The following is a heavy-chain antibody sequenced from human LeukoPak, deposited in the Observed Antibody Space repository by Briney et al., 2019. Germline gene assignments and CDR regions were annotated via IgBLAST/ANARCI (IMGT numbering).Heavy chain of an antibody. J-gene: IGHJ6*02. V-gene: IGHV3-23*01. CDR2: IGGSGGST. CDR1: GFTFSSYA. D-gene: IGHD3-22*01. CDR3: ANAIGPMIVVVDYYYGMDV. Sequence: PGGSLRLSCAASGFTFSSYAISWVRQAPGKGLEWVSFIGGSGGSTYYADSVKGRFTISRDNSKNTLYLQMNSLRAEDTAVYYCANAIGPMIVVVDYYYGMDVWGQGTTVTVSS.